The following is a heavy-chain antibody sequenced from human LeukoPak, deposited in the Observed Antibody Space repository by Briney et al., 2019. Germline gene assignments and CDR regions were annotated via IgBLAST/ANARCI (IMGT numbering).Heavy chain of an antibody. J-gene: IGHJ5*02. D-gene: IGHD2-15*01. Sequence: PSETLSLTCTVSGGSISSGDYYWSWIRQPPGKGLEWIGYIYYSGSTYYNPSLKSRVTISVDTSKNQFSLKLSSVTAADTAVYYCARLIIGGSSFDPWGQGTLVTVSS. CDR1: GGSISSGDYY. CDR2: IYYSGST. V-gene: IGHV4-30-4*01. CDR3: ARLIIGGSSFDP.